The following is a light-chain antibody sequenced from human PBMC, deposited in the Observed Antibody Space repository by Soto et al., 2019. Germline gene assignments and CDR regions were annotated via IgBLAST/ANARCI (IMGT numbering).Light chain of an antibody. CDR2: GAS. J-gene: IGKJ1*01. V-gene: IGKV1-5*01. CDR3: QHHNSYSQT. CDR1: QSIRYY. Sequence: DIQLTQSPPTLSASVGDRVTITCRASQSIRYYLAWYQQMPGKAPKLLIYGASSLQSGVPSRFSGSGSGTEFTLTISNLQPDDLATYFCQHHNSYSQTFGQGTKVEIK.